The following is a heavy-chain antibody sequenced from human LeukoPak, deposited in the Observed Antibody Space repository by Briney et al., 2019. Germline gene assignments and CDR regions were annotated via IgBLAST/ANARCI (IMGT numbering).Heavy chain of an antibody. CDR3: ARPPRMVWAWYFDL. V-gene: IGHV4-61*02. Sequence: SETLSLTCTVSGGSFSSGLYYWTWIRQPAGKGLEWIGRIYISGSTNYNPSLKSRVTISRDTSKNQFSLKLSSVTAADTAVYYCARPPRMVWAWYFDLWGRGTLVTVSS. CDR1: GGSFSSGLYY. D-gene: IGHD3-10*01. J-gene: IGHJ2*01. CDR2: IYISGST.